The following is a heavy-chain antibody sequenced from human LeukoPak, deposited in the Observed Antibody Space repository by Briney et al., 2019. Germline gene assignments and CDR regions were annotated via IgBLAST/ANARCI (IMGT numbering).Heavy chain of an antibody. CDR2: IIPIFGTA. J-gene: IGHJ3*02. V-gene: IGHV1-69*13. D-gene: IGHD3-10*01. CDR1: GYTFTGYY. CDR3: ARDRGRDYYGSGSTKGDDAFDI. Sequence: SVKVSCKASGYTFTGYYMHWVRQAPGQGLEWMGGIIPIFGTANYAQKFQGRVTITADESTSTAYMELSSLRSEDTAVYYCARDRGRDYYGSGSTKGDDAFDIWGQGTMVTVSS.